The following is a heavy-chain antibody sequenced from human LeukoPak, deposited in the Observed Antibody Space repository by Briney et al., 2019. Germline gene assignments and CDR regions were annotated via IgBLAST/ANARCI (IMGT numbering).Heavy chain of an antibody. J-gene: IGHJ6*02. CDR3: ARGAGGDYYYYGMDV. CDR2: INHSGST. Sequence: PSETLSLTCAVYGGSFSSYYWSWIRQPPGKGLEWIGEINHSGSTNYNPSLKSRVTISVDTSKNQFSLKLSSVTAADTAVYYCARGAGGDYYYYGMDVWGQGTTVTVSS. D-gene: IGHD3-16*01. V-gene: IGHV4-34*01. CDR1: GGSFSSYY.